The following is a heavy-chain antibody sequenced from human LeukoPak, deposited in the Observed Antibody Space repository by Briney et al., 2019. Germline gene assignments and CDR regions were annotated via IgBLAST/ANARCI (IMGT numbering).Heavy chain of an antibody. CDR3: ARDKGLAIRAYDI. D-gene: IGHD3-9*01. CDR2: IDAGGNYI. J-gene: IGHJ3*02. V-gene: IGHV3-21*06. Sequence: GGSLRLSCVASGFTFSTDNMNWVGQAPGKGLDWVAFIDAGGNYIQYADSVKGRFIISRDNAQNSLFLEVNSLRVEDTAVYYCARDKGLAIRAYDIWGQGTMVTVSS. CDR1: GFTFSTDN.